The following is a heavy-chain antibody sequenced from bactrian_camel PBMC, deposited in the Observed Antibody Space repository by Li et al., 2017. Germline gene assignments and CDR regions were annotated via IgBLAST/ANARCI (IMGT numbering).Heavy chain of an antibody. J-gene: IGHJ4*01. D-gene: IGHD1*01. CDR3: AVRRYPFCSRSWFTTDSFY. CDR1: RATFSMNA. CDR2: INSGGSVT. V-gene: IGHV3S31*01. Sequence: VQLVESGGGLVQPGGSLTLSCEASRATFSMNAMSWVRQAPGKGLEWVSAINSGGSVTYYEDSAKGRFTTSKDNAKNTLILQMNSLKPEDTAMYYCAVRRYPFCSRSWFTTDSFYWGQGTQVTVS.